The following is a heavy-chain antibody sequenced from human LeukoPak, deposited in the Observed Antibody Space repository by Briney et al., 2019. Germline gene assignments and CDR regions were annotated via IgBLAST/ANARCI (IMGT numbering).Heavy chain of an antibody. CDR2: IKQDGSEK. D-gene: IGHD3-3*02. CDR3: AKGQHSMDV. CDR1: GFTFSRYW. Sequence: PGGSLRLSCAASGFTFSRYWMSWVRQAPGKGLEWVANIKQDGSEKYYVDSVKGRFTISRDNSKNTLYLQMNSLRAEDTAVYYCAKGQHSMDVWGQGTTVTVSS. J-gene: IGHJ6*02. V-gene: IGHV3-7*03.